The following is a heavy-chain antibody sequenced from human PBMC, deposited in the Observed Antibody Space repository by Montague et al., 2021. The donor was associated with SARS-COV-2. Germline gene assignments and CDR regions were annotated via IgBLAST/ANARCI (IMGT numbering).Heavy chain of an antibody. J-gene: IGHJ4*02. CDR3: VSSVGLIEMPATNFDY. CDR2: IYVNGRIFISGRT. Sequence: TLSLTCSVSGGSISSGSYYWSWIRRPAGKGLEWIGRIYVNGRIFISGRTKYNPSLKSRVIISLDTSKNQFSLKLSSVTAADTAVYYCVSSVGLIEMPATNFDYWDQGTLVTVSS. D-gene: IGHD5-24*01. V-gene: IGHV4-61*02. CDR1: GGSISSGSYY.